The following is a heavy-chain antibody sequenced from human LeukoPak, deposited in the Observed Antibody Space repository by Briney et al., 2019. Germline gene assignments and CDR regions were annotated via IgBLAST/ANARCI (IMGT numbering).Heavy chain of an antibody. Sequence: GGSLRLSCAASGFTFSSYAMSWVRQAPGKGLEWVSAISGSGGSTYYADSVKGRFTISRDNPKNTLYLQMNSLRAEDTAVYYCAKDMRPDSYVWGSYRAGSVDYWGQGTLVTVSS. J-gene: IGHJ4*02. D-gene: IGHD3-16*02. CDR2: ISGSGGST. V-gene: IGHV3-23*01. CDR1: GFTFSSYA. CDR3: AKDMRPDSYVWGSYRAGSVDY.